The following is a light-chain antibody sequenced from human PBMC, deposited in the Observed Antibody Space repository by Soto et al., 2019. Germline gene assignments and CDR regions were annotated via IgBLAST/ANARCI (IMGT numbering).Light chain of an antibody. CDR3: QQDYNLPPS. CDR1: QSLRSGD. CDR2: DAS. Sequence: RSWLPGERATLSCRASQSLRSGDLACYQQIPGQAPGLLIYDASNRATGIPARFSGSGSGTDFTLTISSLQPEDFAVYYCQQDYNLPPSFGQGTRLEIK. J-gene: IGKJ5*01. V-gene: IGKV3D-7*01.